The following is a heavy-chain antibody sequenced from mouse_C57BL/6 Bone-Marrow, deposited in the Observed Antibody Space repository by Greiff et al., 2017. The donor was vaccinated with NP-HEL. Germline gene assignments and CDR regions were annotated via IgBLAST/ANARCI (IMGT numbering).Heavy chain of an antibody. V-gene: IGHV1-19*01. Sequence: EVQLQQSGPVLVKPGASVKMSCKASGYTFTDYYMNWVKQSHGKSLEWIGVINPYNGGTSYNQKFKGKATLTVDKSSSTAYMELNSLTSEDSAVYYCARENYGYLFAYWGQGTLVTVSA. J-gene: IGHJ3*01. D-gene: IGHD2-2*01. CDR3: ARENYGYLFAY. CDR1: GYTFTDYY. CDR2: INPYNGGT.